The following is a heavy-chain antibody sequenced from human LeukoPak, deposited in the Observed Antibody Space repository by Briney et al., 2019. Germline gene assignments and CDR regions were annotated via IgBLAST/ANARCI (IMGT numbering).Heavy chain of an antibody. D-gene: IGHD3-22*01. CDR1: GFTFSSYS. CDR3: ARDETYDYESNGYLDF. V-gene: IGHV3-21*01. J-gene: IGHJ4*02. Sequence: GGSLRLSCAASGFTFSSYSMNWVRQAPGKGLGWVSSISSSSSYIYYADSVKGRFTISRDNAKNLVYLQMSSLRAEDTAIYYCARDETYDYESNGYLDFWGQGTVVTVSS. CDR2: ISSSSSYI.